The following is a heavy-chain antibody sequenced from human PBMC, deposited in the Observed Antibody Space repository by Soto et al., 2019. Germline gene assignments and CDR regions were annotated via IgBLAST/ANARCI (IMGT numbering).Heavy chain of an antibody. CDR1: VGSISGSGYF. D-gene: IGHD2-2*01. CDR3: ASRCSSTTCYDF. Sequence: QLQLQESGPGLVKPSETLSLTCSVSVGSISGSGYFWDWIRQPPGKGLEWIVRFYYSGTTYYIPSPKSRVAIYVDTLKSEFSLKLTSVTAADAALYFCASRCSSTTCYDFWGQGTMVTVSS. CDR2: FYYSGTT. J-gene: IGHJ4*02. V-gene: IGHV4-39*01.